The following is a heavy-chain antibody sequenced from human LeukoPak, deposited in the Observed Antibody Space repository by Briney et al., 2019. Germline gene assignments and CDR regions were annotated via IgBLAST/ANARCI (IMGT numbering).Heavy chain of an antibody. CDR1: GFTFSDYY. CDR2: ISTSGSTK. CDR3: ARDPIAAPGTNYYHYYMDA. Sequence: GGSLRLSCAASGFTFSDYYMSWIRQAPGKGLEWVSYISTSGSTKYYADSVKGRFTISRDNAKSSLHLQMNSLRAEDTAVYYCARDPIAAPGTNYYHYYMDAWGKGTTVTVSS. V-gene: IGHV3-11*04. D-gene: IGHD6-13*01. J-gene: IGHJ6*03.